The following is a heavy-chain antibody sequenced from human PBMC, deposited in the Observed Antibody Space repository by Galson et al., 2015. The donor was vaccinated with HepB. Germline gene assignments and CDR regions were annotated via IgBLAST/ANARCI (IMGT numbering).Heavy chain of an antibody. CDR1: GFIFDDYD. CDR3: VRSKSTGWYIGDAFEI. V-gene: IGHV3-13*01. J-gene: IGHJ3*02. D-gene: IGHD2-8*02. CDR2: IATAGDT. Sequence: SLRLSCAASGFIFDDYDMHWVRQVPGKGLEWVSAIATAGDTYYQGSVKGRFTISRKNAKNSLYLQMDSLTAGDSAVYFCVRSKSTGWYIGDAFEIWGQGTMVTVSS.